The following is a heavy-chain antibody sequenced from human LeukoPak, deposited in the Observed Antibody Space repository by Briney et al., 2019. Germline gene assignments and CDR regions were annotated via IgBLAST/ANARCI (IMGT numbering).Heavy chain of an antibody. Sequence: WASVEVSCKASGYTFTGYAIHWVRQAPGQGLEWMGCINPEKRDTGYAHKFQGRVTMTSDTSISTAYMELSSLRSDDTAVYYCAKKVRGPSHPLDFWGQGTLVTVSS. CDR2: INPEKRDT. V-gene: IGHV1-2*02. J-gene: IGHJ4*02. CDR3: AKKVRGPSHPLDF. D-gene: IGHD5-12*01. CDR1: GYTFTGYA.